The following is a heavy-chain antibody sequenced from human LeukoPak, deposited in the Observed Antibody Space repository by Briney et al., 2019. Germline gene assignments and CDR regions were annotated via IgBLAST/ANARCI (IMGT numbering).Heavy chain of an antibody. J-gene: IGHJ4*02. CDR2: ISAYNGNT. Sequence: ASVTVSCKASGYTFTSYGISWVRQAPGQGLEGMGWISAYNGNTNYAQKLQGRGTMTTDTSTSTAYMELRSLRSDDTAVYYCARDRREYSSGWPPPFDYWGQGTLVTVSS. CDR3: ARDRREYSSGWPPPFDY. CDR1: GYTFTSYG. V-gene: IGHV1-18*04. D-gene: IGHD6-19*01.